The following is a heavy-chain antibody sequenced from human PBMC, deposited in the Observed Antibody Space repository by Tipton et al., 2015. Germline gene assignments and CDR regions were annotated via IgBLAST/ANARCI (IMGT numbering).Heavy chain of an antibody. Sequence: QVQLVQSGAEVKKPGASVKVSCKASDYTFTDYGISWVRQAPGQGLEWMGWINPNNGNTNYGQKFQGRVTMTTDTSTNTAYMELRSLRSDDTAVYYCARDLAAETTDAFDIWGQGTIVTVSS. CDR2: INPNNGNT. CDR1: DYTFTDYG. V-gene: IGHV1-18*01. CDR3: ARDLAAETTDAFDI. J-gene: IGHJ3*02. D-gene: IGHD6-13*01.